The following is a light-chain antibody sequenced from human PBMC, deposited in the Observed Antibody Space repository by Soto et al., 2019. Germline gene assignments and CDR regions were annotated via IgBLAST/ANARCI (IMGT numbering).Light chain of an antibody. CDR1: SSDVGGCNY. V-gene: IGLV2-8*01. Sequence: QSVLTQLPSASRSPGPSVAISCTGTSSDVGGCNYVSWYQQHPGKDPKLMIYEVNKRPSGVPARFSGSKSGNTASLTISGLQAEDEAYYYFSSYAGSSNVFGTGTKVTVL. J-gene: IGLJ1*01. CDR3: SSYAGSSNV. CDR2: EVN.